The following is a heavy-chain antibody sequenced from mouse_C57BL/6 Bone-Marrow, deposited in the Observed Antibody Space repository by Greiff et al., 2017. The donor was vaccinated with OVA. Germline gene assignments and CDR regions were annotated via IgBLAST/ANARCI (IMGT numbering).Heavy chain of an antibody. CDR3: VSGPFAY. CDR2: IRSKSNNYAT. Sequence: EVMLVESGGGLVQPKGSLKLSCAASGFSFNTYAMNWVRQAPGKGLEWVAHIRSKSNNYATYYADSVKDRFTISRDDSESMLYLQMNNLKTEDTAMYYCVSGPFAYWGQGTLVTVSA. V-gene: IGHV10-1*01. J-gene: IGHJ3*01. CDR1: GFSFNTYA.